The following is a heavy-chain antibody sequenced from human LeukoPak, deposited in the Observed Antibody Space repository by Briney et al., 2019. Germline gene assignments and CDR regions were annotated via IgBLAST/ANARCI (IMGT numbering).Heavy chain of an antibody. J-gene: IGHJ4*02. D-gene: IGHD6-13*01. CDR1: GGSISSYY. V-gene: IGHV4-4*08. CDR3: ARYTSSGGHFDY. CDR2: IYTSGST. Sequence: SETLSLSCTVSGGSISSYYWSWIRQPPGKGLEWIGYIYTSGSTNYNPSLKSRVTISVDTSKNRFSLKLSSVTAADTAVYYCARYTSSGGHFDYWGQGTLVTVSS.